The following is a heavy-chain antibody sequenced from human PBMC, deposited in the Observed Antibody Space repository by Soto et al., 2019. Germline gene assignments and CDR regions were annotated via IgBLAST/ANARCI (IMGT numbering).Heavy chain of an antibody. D-gene: IGHD4-17*01. J-gene: IGHJ4*02. CDR1: GFTFSNYW. Sequence: EVQLAESGGGLVQPGGSLRLSCAASGFTFSNYWMHWVRQAPGKGLVWVSRISSDGTTTSYADSVKGRFTISRDNAKNTLYLQMNSLRAEETAVYYCARDGWVMNTVTPRRYDYWGQGTLVTVSS. CDR2: ISSDGTTT. V-gene: IGHV3-74*01. CDR3: ARDGWVMNTVTPRRYDY.